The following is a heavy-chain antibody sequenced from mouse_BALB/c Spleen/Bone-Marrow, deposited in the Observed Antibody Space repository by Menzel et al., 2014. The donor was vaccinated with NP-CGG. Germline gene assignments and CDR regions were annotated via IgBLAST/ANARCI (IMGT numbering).Heavy chain of an antibody. CDR1: GFTFSSFA. CDR3: GRGDY. J-gene: IGHJ2*01. CDR2: ISSGSNII. Sequence: EVQGVESGGGLVQPGESRKLSCAASGFTFSSFAMHWIRQAPEKGLEWVAFISSGSNIIHYADTVKGRFTIYGDNPKNTLFLQMTSLRSEDTAMYYCGRGDYWGQGTTLTVSS. V-gene: IGHV5-17*02.